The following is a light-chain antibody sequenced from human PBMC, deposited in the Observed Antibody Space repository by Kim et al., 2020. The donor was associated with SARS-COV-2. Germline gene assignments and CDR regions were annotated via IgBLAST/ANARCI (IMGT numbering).Light chain of an antibody. V-gene: IGLV3-1*01. CDR3: QAWDSSTAI. J-gene: IGLJ2*01. CDR2: QGD. CDR1: RLGDKY. Sequence: VSPGQTVSISCAGERLGDKYAFWYQQRSGQSPVLVIYQGDKRPSGIPARFSGFLSGNTATLTISGTQPMDEADYYCQAWDSSTAIFGGGTQLTVL.